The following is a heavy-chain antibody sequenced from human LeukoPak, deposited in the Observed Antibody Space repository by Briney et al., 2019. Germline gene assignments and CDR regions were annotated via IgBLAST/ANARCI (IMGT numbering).Heavy chain of an antibody. J-gene: IGHJ4*02. CDR3: ASSPGVGDYVRSPFDY. Sequence: SETLSLTCTVSGGFISSGGYYWSWIRQHPGKGLEWIGYIYYSGSTYYNPSLKSRVTISVDTSKNQFSLKLSSVTAADTAVYYCASSPGVGDYVRSPFDYWGQGTLVTVSS. CDR1: GGFISSGGYY. D-gene: IGHD4-17*01. V-gene: IGHV4-31*03. CDR2: IYYSGST.